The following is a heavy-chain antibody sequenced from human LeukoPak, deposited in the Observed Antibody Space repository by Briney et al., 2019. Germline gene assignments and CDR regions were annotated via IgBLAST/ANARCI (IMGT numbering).Heavy chain of an antibody. CDR2: IIPIFGTA. V-gene: IGHV1-69*01. D-gene: IGHD6-19*01. J-gene: IGHJ4*02. CDR3: AREEIAVAGLGIDY. Sequence: GSSVKVSCKASGGTFSSYAISWVRQAPGQGLEWMGGIIPIFGTANYAQKFQGRVTITADESTSTAYMELSRLRSDDTAVYYCAREEIAVAGLGIDYWGQGTLVTVSS. CDR1: GGTFSSYA.